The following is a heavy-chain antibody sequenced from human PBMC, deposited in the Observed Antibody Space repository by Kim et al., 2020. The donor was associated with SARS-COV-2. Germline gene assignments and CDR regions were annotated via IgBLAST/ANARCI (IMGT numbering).Heavy chain of an antibody. J-gene: IGHJ3*02. D-gene: IGHD4-17*01. V-gene: IGHV4-30-4*01. Sequence: SETLSLTCTVSGGSISSGDYYWSSIRQPPGKGLEWIGYIYYSGSTYYNPSLKSRVTISVDTSKNQFSLKLSSVTAADTAVYYCARAQTFGGDYGDYDVDAFDIWGQGTMVTVSS. CDR1: GGSISSGDYY. CDR3: ARAQTFGGDYGDYDVDAFDI. CDR2: IYYSGST.